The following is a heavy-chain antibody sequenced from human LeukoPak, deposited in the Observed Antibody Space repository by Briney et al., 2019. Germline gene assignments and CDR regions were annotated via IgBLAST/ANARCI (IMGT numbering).Heavy chain of an antibody. CDR1: GYTFTSYY. D-gene: IGHD2-2*02. CDR2: INPSGGST. Sequence: ASVKVSCKASGYTFTSYYMHWVRQAPGQGLEWMGIINPSGGSTSYAQKFQGRVTMTRDMSMSTVYMELSSLRSEDTAVYYCARVARCSSTSCYRFDYWGQGTLVTVSS. J-gene: IGHJ4*02. CDR3: ARVARCSSTSCYRFDY. V-gene: IGHV1-46*01.